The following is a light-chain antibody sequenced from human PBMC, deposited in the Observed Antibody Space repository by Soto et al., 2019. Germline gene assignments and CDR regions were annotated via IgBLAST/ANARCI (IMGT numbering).Light chain of an antibody. CDR1: QSVSSN. V-gene: IGKV3D-15*01. J-gene: IGKJ1*01. CDR3: PHSNSYSEG. Sequence: IVITSSSATLSLSPRERDTLYCRASQSVSSNLAWYQQKPGQAHRLLIYGAYTRATGIPVRFSGSGSGTEFTLTICSLQPDDFATYYCPHSNSYSEGFGQGSMVAIK. CDR2: GAY.